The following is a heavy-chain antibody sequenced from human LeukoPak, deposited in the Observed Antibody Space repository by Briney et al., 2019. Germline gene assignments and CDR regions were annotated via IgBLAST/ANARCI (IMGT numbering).Heavy chain of an antibody. J-gene: IGHJ3*02. D-gene: IGHD5-24*01. Sequence: SETLSLTCTVSGGSISSYYWSWIRQPPGKGLEWIGYIYYSGSTNYNPSLKSRVTISVDTSKNQFSLKLSSVTAADTAVYYCATQVEMATIFAFDIWGQGTMVTVS. CDR2: IYYSGST. CDR3: ATQVEMATIFAFDI. CDR1: GGSISSYY. V-gene: IGHV4-59*01.